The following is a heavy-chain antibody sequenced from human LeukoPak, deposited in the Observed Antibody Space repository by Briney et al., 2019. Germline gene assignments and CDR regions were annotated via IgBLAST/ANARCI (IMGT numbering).Heavy chain of an antibody. CDR3: AIVLAVGVVDWFDP. CDR1: GSMFTELS. CDR2: FHPEDGET. J-gene: IGHJ5*02. V-gene: IGHV1-24*01. Sequence: ASVKVSCKVSGSMFTELSMHWVRQAPGKGLESMGGFHPEDGETIYAQKFQGRVTMTEDSSTDTAYMELSSLRSEDTAVYYCAIVLAVGVVDWFDPWGQGTLVTVSS. D-gene: IGHD6-19*01.